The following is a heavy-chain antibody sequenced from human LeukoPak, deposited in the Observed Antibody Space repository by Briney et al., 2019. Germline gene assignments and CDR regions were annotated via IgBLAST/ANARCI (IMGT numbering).Heavy chain of an antibody. CDR3: AKGIAASLRYYYMDV. CDR2: ISWNSGSI. D-gene: IGHD6-13*01. Sequence: GGSLRLSCAASGFTFDDYAMHWVRQAPGKGLEWVSGISWNSGSIGYADSVKGRFTISRDNAKNSLYLQMNSLRAEDMALYYCAKGIAASLRYYYMDVWGKGTTVTVSS. J-gene: IGHJ6*03. CDR1: GFTFDDYA. V-gene: IGHV3-9*03.